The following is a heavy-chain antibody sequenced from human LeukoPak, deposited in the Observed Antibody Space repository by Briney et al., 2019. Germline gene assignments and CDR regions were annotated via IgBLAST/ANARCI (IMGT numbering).Heavy chain of an antibody. CDR3: ARRRIFYYGSGSSNWFDP. V-gene: IGHV4-34*01. D-gene: IGHD3-10*01. J-gene: IGHJ5*02. CDR1: GGSFSGYY. Sequence: SETLSLTCAVYGGSFSGYYWSWIRQPPGKGLEWIGEINHSGSTNYNPSLKSRVTISVDTSKNQFSLKLSSVTAADTAAYYCARRRIFYYGSGSSNWFDPWGQGTLVTVSS. CDR2: INHSGST.